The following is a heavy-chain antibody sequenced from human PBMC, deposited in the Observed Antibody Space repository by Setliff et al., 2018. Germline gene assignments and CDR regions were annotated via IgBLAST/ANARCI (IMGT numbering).Heavy chain of an antibody. CDR2: INAGNGNT. V-gene: IGHV1-3*03. CDR1: GYTFTSYA. Sequence: ASVKVSCKASGYTFTSYAIHWVRQAPGQRLEWMGWINAGNGNTKYSQEFQGRVTITRDTSASTAYMELSSLRSEDMAVYYCARSGGSSWQTKLDYWGQGFLVTVSS. CDR3: ARSGGSSWQTKLDY. D-gene: IGHD6-13*01. J-gene: IGHJ4*02.